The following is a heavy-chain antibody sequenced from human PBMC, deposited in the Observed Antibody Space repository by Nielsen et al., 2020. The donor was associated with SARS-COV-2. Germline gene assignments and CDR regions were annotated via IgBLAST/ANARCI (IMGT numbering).Heavy chain of an antibody. CDR3: AREGFGGGTTDY. Sequence: ASVTVSCQASGYTFSTYGITWVRQAPGQGLEWMGWISVHSGDANYAQNLQGRVTMTTDTSTNTAYMELRSLTSDDTAVYYCAREGFGGGTTDYWGQGTLVTVSS. CDR1: GYTFSTYG. D-gene: IGHD1-14*01. CDR2: ISVHSGDA. J-gene: IGHJ4*02. V-gene: IGHV1-18*01.